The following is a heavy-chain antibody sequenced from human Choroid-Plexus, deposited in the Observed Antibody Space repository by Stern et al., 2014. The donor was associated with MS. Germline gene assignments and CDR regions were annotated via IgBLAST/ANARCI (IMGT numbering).Heavy chain of an antibody. CDR2: VSYDRSNK. Sequence: QVQLVESGGGVVQPGRPLRLSCVASGFTFGSCAMHWVRQAPGKGLEWVAGVSYDRSNKYYAHSVKGRFTISRDNSQNTLYMQMSSLRPEDTAVYYCAKDRQYLTYFFDHWGQGSLVTVSS. J-gene: IGHJ5*02. CDR3: AKDRQYLTYFFDH. D-gene: IGHD2/OR15-2a*01. CDR1: GFTFGSCA. V-gene: IGHV3-30*18.